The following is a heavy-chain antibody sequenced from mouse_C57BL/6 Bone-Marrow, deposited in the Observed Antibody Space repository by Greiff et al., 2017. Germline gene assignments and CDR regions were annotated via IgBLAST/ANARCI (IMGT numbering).Heavy chain of an antibody. D-gene: IGHD2-5*01. CDR1: GFNIKDDY. CDR2: IDPENGDT. CDR3: TTRSNAPY. Sequence: EVQVVESGAELVRPGASVKLSCTASGFNIKDDYMHWVKQRPEQGLEWIGWIDPENGDTEYASKFQGKATITADTSSNTAYLQLSSLTSEDTAVYYCTTRSNAPYWGQGTLVTVSA. J-gene: IGHJ3*01. V-gene: IGHV14-4*01.